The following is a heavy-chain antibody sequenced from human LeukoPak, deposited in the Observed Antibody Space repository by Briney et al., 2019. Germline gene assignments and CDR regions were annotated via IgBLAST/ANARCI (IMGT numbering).Heavy chain of an antibody. V-gene: IGHV3-21*06. D-gene: IGHD6-6*01. CDR1: GFTFRIYS. Sequence: GGSLRLSCVASGFTFRIYSMNWVRQAPGKGLEWVASMSSSSSFITYADSIKGRFTISRDSAKNSLYLQMNSLRAEDTAVYYCVKNRQSSSSDFDYWGQGTLVTVSS. J-gene: IGHJ4*02. CDR3: VKNRQSSSSDFDY. CDR2: MSSSSSFI.